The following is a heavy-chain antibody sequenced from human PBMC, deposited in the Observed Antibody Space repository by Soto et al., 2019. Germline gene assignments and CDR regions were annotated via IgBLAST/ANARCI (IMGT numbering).Heavy chain of an antibody. CDR2: ISAYNGNT. CDR3: ARGPRDCSGGSCYSPGWFDP. D-gene: IGHD2-15*01. V-gene: IGHV1-18*01. Sequence: ASVKVSCKASGYTFTSYGISWVRQAPGQGLEWMGWISAYNGNTNYAQKLQGRVTMTTDTSTSTAYMELRSLRSDDTAVYYCARGPRDCSGGSCYSPGWFDPWGQGTLVTVSS. CDR1: GYTFTSYG. J-gene: IGHJ5*02.